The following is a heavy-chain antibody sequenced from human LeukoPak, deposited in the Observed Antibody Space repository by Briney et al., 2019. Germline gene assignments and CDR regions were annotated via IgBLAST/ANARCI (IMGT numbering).Heavy chain of an antibody. CDR1: GFTFSSYG. Sequence: GGSLRLSCAASGFTFSSYGMHWVRQAPGKGLEWVAVIWYDGSNKYYADSVKGRFTISRDNSKNMLYLQMNSLRAEDTAVYYCARDEQTTFPYYYYMDVWGKGTTVTVSS. D-gene: IGHD1-7*01. V-gene: IGHV3-33*01. J-gene: IGHJ6*03. CDR2: IWYDGSNK. CDR3: ARDEQTTFPYYYYMDV.